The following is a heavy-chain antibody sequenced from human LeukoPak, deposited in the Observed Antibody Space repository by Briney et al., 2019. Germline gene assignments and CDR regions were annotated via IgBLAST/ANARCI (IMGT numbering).Heavy chain of an antibody. Sequence: SETLSLTCTVSGASFSSGDQYWNWIRQSPGKGLEWIGSIHPSGTLYNNPSLESRVTMSMDTSKNQFSLNLNSVTAADTAVYFSSRGLDSRKLGYWGQGTLFTVSS. CDR1: GASFSSGDQY. D-gene: IGHD3-22*01. CDR2: IHPSGTL. J-gene: IGHJ4*02. V-gene: IGHV4-31*03. CDR3: SRGLDSRKLGY.